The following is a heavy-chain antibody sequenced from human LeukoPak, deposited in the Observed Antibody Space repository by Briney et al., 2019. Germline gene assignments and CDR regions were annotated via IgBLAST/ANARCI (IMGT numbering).Heavy chain of an antibody. Sequence: SETLSLTCTVSGGSISSYYWSWIRQPPGKGLEWIGYIYYSGSTKYNPSLKSRVTISVDTSERQFSLKLSSVTAAGTAAYYCARHMTVTYDAFDIWGQGTMVTVSS. V-gene: IGHV4-59*08. CDR2: IYYSGST. CDR3: ARHMTVTYDAFDI. D-gene: IGHD3-22*01. CDR1: GGSISSYY. J-gene: IGHJ3*02.